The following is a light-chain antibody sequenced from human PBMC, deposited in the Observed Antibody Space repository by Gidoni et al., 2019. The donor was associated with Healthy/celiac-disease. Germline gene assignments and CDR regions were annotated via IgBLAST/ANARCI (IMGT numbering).Light chain of an antibody. CDR3: QQSYSTPYT. J-gene: IGKJ2*01. CDR1: QSSSSY. Sequence: DIQMTQSPSSLSASVGDRVTITCRASQSSSSYLNWYQQKPGEAPKLLIYAASSLQSGVPSRFSGSGSGTDFTLTISSLQPEDVATYYCQQSYSTPYTFGQGTKLEIK. CDR2: AAS. V-gene: IGKV1-39*01.